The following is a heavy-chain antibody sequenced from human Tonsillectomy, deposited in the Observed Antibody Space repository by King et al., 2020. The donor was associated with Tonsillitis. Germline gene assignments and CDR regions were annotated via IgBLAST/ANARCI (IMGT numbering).Heavy chain of an antibody. CDR3: AHRLEGYDSSSPAAFDI. CDR2: IYWNDDK. V-gene: IGHV2-5*01. J-gene: IGHJ3*02. Sequence: TLKESGPTLVKPTQTLTLTCTFSGFSLTTIRVGVGWNRQPPGKALEWLALIYWNDDKRYSPSLKSRLTITKDTSKNQVVLTMTNMDPMDTGTYFCAHRLEGYDSSSPAAFDIWGQGTMVTVSS. CDR1: GFSLTTIRVG. D-gene: IGHD3-22*01.